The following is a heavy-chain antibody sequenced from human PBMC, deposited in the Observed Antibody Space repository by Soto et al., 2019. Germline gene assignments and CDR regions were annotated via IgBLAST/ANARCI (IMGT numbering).Heavy chain of an antibody. CDR3: TTDYLFTGQLVRMDN. CDR2: IKSKTDGGTT. D-gene: IGHD3-9*01. CDR1: GFTFSDAW. V-gene: IGHV3-15*07. J-gene: IGHJ4*01. Sequence: EVQLVESGGGLVKPGGSLRLSCAASGFTFSDAWINWVRQAPGKGLEWVGRIKSKTDGGTTDFAAPVKGRFAISRDYSRSMVYMKMYSLKTDDTAVYYCTTDYLFTGQLVRMDNWGHGTLVTVSS.